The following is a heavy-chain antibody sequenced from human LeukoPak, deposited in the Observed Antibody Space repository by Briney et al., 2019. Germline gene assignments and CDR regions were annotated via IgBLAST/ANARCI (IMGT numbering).Heavy chain of an antibody. V-gene: IGHV4-38-2*02. J-gene: IGHJ4*02. CDR3: ARENYYDSSADY. D-gene: IGHD3-22*01. Sequence: SETLSLTCTVSGYSISSGYYWGWIRQPPGKGLEWIGSIYHSGNTYYNPSLKSRVTISVDTSKNQFSLKLSSVTAADTAVYYCARENYYDSSADYWGQGTLVTVSS. CDR2: IYHSGNT. CDR1: GYSISSGYY.